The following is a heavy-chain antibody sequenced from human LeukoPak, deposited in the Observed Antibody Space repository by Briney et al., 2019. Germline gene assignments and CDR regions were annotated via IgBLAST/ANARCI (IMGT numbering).Heavy chain of an antibody. CDR2: IYYSGST. Sequence: SETLSLTCTVSGGSISSYYWSWIRQPPGKGLEWIGYIYYSGSTNYNPSLKSRVTISVDTSKNQFSLKLSSVTAADTAVYYCARLTRPFGRYCSGGSCYWTYFDYWGQGTLVTVSS. D-gene: IGHD2-15*01. CDR3: ARLTRPFGRYCSGGSCYWTYFDY. CDR1: GGSISSYY. J-gene: IGHJ4*02. V-gene: IGHV4-59*01.